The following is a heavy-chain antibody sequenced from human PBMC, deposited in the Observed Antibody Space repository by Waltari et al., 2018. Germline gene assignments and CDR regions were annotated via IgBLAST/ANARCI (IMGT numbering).Heavy chain of an antibody. CDR3: ARHAKYSSSSGGMDV. J-gene: IGHJ6*02. V-gene: IGHV5-51*01. D-gene: IGHD6-13*01. CDR1: GYSFTSYW. CDR2: IYPGDSHT. Sequence: EVQLVQSGAEVKKPGESLKISCKGSGYSFTSYWTGWVPPLPGKGLEWMGVIYPGDSHTRYRPSFQGQVTISADKSISTAYLQWSSLKASDTAMYYCARHAKYSSSSGGMDVWGQGTTVTVSS.